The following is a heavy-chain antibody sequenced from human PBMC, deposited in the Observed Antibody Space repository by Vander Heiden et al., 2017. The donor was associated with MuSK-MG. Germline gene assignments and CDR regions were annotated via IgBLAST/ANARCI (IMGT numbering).Heavy chain of an antibody. CDR2: ISGSDSST. Sequence: EVQLLESGGGLVQPGGSLRLSCAASGFTFSSYTMSWVRQAPGKGLEWVSAISGSDSSTNYADSVKGRFTISRENSKDTLELQMNSLRAEDPAVYYCAKDRYFSGVSCYSAFDIWGQGPMVTVSS. CDR1: GFTFSSYT. D-gene: IGHD2-15*01. V-gene: IGHV3-23*01. CDR3: AKDRYFSGVSCYSAFDI. J-gene: IGHJ3*02.